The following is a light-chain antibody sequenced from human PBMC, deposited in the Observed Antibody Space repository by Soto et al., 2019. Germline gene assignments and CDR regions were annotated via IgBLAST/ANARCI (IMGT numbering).Light chain of an antibody. CDR1: SSDVGGYNF. CDR2: EGG. Sequence: QSVLTQPASVSGSPGQSITISCTGTSSDVGGYNFVSWYQQHPGKAPKLMISEGGKRPSGVSDRFSGSKSGNTASLTISGLQAEDEADYYCCSYAGISTYVFGPGTKVTVL. J-gene: IGLJ1*01. CDR3: CSYAGISTYV. V-gene: IGLV2-23*01.